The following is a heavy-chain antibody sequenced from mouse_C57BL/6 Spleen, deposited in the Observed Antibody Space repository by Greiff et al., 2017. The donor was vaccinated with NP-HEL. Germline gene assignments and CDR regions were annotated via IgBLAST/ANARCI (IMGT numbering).Heavy chain of an antibody. V-gene: IGHV1-82*01. Sequence: VKLVESGPELVKPGASVKISCKASGYAFSSSWMNWVKQRPGKGLEWIGRIYPGDGDTNYNGKFKGKATLTADKSSSTAYMQLSSLTSEDSAVYFCARPHSEGYFDVWGTGTTVTVSS. D-gene: IGHD6-1*01. CDR2: IYPGDGDT. J-gene: IGHJ1*03. CDR1: GYAFSSSW. CDR3: ARPHSEGYFDV.